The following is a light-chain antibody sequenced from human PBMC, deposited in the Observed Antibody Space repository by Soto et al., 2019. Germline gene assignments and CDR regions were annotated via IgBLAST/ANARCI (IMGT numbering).Light chain of an antibody. CDR1: QSISSW. Sequence: DIQMTQSPSTLSASVGDRVTITCRASQSISSWLAWYQQKPWKAPKLLIYDASSLESGVPSRFSGSGAGTEFTLTTISLQPDDFANNYCQQYNNYSWAFGQGTKV. V-gene: IGKV1-5*01. J-gene: IGKJ1*01. CDR3: QQYNNYSWA. CDR2: DAS.